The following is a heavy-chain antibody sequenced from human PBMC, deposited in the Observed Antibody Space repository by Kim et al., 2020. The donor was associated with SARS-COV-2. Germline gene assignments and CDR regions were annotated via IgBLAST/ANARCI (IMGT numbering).Heavy chain of an antibody. V-gene: IGHV3-23*01. Sequence: GGSMRLSCAASGFTFNTSGINWVRQAPGKGLEWVSTISPTGTYSYYAESVKGRFTISRDNFRDTVHLEMNSLRAEDTAVYYCSRVNSGWLLRGAFDVWGRGTMLTVSS. CDR1: GFTFNTSG. D-gene: IGHD6-19*01. J-gene: IGHJ3*01. CDR2: ISPTGTYS. CDR3: SRVNSGWLLRGAFDV.